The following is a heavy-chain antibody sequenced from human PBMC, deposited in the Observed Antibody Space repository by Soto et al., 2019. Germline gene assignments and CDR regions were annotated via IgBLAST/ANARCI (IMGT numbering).Heavy chain of an antibody. Sequence: PSETLSLTCDVYGGSFSGYIWTWIRQTRGKGLQWIGQINHSGSTNYNPSLKSRVTISVDTSKNQFSLKLSSVTAADTAVYYCARMVRGVISRTNYYYGMDVWGQGTTVTVSS. J-gene: IGHJ6*02. D-gene: IGHD3-10*01. CDR2: INHSGST. CDR3: ARMVRGVISRTNYYYGMDV. V-gene: IGHV4-34*01. CDR1: GGSFSGYI.